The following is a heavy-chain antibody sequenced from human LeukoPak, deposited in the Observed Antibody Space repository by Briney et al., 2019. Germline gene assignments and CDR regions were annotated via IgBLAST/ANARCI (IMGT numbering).Heavy chain of an antibody. V-gene: IGHV3-13*04. CDR3: ARDPSIAVADLYYYYYGMDV. CDR2: IGVTGDT. Sequence: PGWSLRLSCAASGFTFSGYDMHWVRQPTGKGLEWVSAIGVTGDTYYAGSVRGRFTISRDNSKNTLSLQMNSLRAEDTAVYYCARDPSIAVADLYYYYYGMDVWGQGTTVTVSS. CDR1: GFTFSGYD. D-gene: IGHD6-19*01. J-gene: IGHJ6*02.